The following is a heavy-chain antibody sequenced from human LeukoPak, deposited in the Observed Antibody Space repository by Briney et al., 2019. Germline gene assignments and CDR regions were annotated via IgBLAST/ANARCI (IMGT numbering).Heavy chain of an antibody. J-gene: IGHJ4*02. CDR2: INFSGST. CDR3: TRGGSADPFEH. D-gene: IGHD1-26*01. V-gene: IGHV4-59*08. Sequence: SETLSLTCTISSGSIGSFYWSWIRQPPGKGLEWIGYINFSGSTKSNSALESRVTISMDTSKNQFSLKLNSVTAADTAVYYCTRGGSADPFEHWGQGTLVTVSS. CDR1: SGSIGSFY.